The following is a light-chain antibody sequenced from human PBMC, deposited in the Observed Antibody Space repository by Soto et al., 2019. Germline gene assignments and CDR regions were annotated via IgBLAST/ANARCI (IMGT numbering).Light chain of an antibody. J-gene: IGKJ5*01. Sequence: DLQLAESPSFFYESVGDRFAVPWRASQSIRSYLNWYQQKTGKAPKLLIYAASSLQSGVPSRFSGSGYGTDLTITISSMQNEDFATYLCQQSYMDPITFGQGTRLEIK. CDR1: QSIRSY. CDR3: QQSYMDPIT. CDR2: AAS. V-gene: IGKV1-39*01.